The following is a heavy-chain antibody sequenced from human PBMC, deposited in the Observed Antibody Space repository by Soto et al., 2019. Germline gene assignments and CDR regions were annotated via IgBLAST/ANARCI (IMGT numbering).Heavy chain of an antibody. J-gene: IGHJ3*02. CDR2: INTDNGNT. V-gene: IGHV1-3*04. CDR1: GYTFTHYA. D-gene: IGHD2-8*01. Sequence: QVQLVQSGAEVKQPGASVKVSCKSSGYTFTHYAMHWVRQAPGQGLEWLGWINTDNGNTAFSQKFQGSVSITMDTSASTAYVDLSSLISEDTAVYYCARQGDSRILRDTFYIWGQGTLVTVAS. CDR3: ARQGDSRILRDTFYI.